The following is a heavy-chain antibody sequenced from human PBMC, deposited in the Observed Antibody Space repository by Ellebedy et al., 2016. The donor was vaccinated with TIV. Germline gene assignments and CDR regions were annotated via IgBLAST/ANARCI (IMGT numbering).Heavy chain of an antibody. D-gene: IGHD2/OR15-2a*01. J-gene: IGHJ4*02. CDR1: GFTVSNNY. Sequence: GESLKISCAASGFTVSNNYISWVRQAPGKGLEWVSVIYSGGSKYYAASVKGRFTISKDNSKNTVYLQMNSLRAEDTAGYYCARGVLSGYWGQGTLVTVSS. CDR2: IYSGGSK. CDR3: ARGVLSGY. V-gene: IGHV3-53*01.